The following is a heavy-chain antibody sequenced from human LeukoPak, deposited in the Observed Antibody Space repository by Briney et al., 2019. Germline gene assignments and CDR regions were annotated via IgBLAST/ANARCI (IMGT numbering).Heavy chain of an antibody. Sequence: PGGSLRLSCEASGFTFSSYETSWVRQAPGKGLEWVANIRQDASEKYYVDSVKGRFTISRDNAKNSLYLQVNSLRVEDTAVYYCARVGILSRGYSYGYHYWGRGALVTVSS. CDR2: IRQDASEK. D-gene: IGHD5-18*01. V-gene: IGHV3-7*01. CDR3: ARVGILSRGYSYGYHY. CDR1: GFTFSSYE. J-gene: IGHJ4*02.